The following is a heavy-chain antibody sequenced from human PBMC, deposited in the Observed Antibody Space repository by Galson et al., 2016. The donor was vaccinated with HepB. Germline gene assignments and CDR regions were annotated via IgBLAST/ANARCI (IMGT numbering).Heavy chain of an antibody. J-gene: IGHJ4*02. D-gene: IGHD5-12*01. CDR2: IFHSGRV. CDR3: ARQYRGGPSDY. CDR1: GGSISSYY. Sequence: SETLSLTCTVSGGSISSYYWDWIRQPPGQGLEWIGQIFHSGRVNYTPSLASRVTISVDTSNNHFSLRLTSVTAAATALYYCARQYRGGPSDYWGQGTLVIVSS. V-gene: IGHV4-59*12.